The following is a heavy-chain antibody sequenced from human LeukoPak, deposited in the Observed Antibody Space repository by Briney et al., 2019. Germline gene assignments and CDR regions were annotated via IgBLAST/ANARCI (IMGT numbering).Heavy chain of an antibody. D-gene: IGHD3-22*01. J-gene: IGHJ4*02. CDR1: GFTFSSYA. CDR3: AKDLLSGYYYDSSGYSVDY. Sequence: PGGSLRLSCAASGFTFSSYAMSWVRQAPGKGPEWVSAISGSGGSTYYADSVKGRFTISRDNSKNTLYLQMNSLRAEDTAVYYCAKDLLSGYYYDSSGYSVDYWGQGTLVTVSS. V-gene: IGHV3-23*01. CDR2: ISGSGGST.